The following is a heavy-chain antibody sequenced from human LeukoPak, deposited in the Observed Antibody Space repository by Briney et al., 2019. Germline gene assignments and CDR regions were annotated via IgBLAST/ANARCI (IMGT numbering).Heavy chain of an antibody. CDR3: ARHATVTSFTFAY. CDR2: INHSGST. Sequence: SETLSLTCAVYGGSFSGYYWSWIRQPPGKGLEWIGEINHSGSTNYNPSLKSRVSISVDTSKSQFSLDLSSVTAADTALYYCARHATVTSFTFAYWGQGILATVSS. J-gene: IGHJ4*02. CDR1: GGSFSGYY. V-gene: IGHV4-34*01. D-gene: IGHD4-17*01.